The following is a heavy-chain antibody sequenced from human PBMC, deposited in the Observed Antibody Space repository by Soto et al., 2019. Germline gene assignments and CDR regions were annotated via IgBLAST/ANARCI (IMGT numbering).Heavy chain of an antibody. CDR1: GYSITSSSF. J-gene: IGHJ4*02. CDR3: ARSRPNFGAVDS. D-gene: IGHD3-16*01. V-gene: IGHV4-38-2*01. Sequence: QVQLQESGPGLVKPSETLSLTCAVSGYSITSSSFWGWIRQPPGKGLEWIGSIYVGGTTYYDPSLKSRVTISIDTSKNEFSLKLSSVTAADTAVYFCARSRPNFGAVDSWGQGTLVTVST. CDR2: IYVGGTT.